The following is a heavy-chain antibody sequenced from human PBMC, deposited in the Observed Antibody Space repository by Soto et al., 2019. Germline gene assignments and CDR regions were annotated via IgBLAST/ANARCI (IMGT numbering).Heavy chain of an antibody. V-gene: IGHV5-51*07. CDR3: ASPTVTQYYYAVMAV. Sequence: RCVCRESRSWGGSLHQKTGKGLEWMGIIYPGDSDTRYSPSFQGQVTISADKSISTAYLQWSSLKASDTAMYYCASPTVTQYYYAVMAVRGHGTSVPVS. D-gene: IGHD4-17*01. J-gene: IGHJ6*02. CDR1: VCRESRSW. CDR2: IYPGDSDT.